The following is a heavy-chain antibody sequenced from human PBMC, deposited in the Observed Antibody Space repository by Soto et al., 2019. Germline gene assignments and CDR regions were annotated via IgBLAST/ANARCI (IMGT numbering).Heavy chain of an antibody. Sequence: GASVKVSCKASGGTFSSYAISWVRQAPGQGLEWMGGIIPIFGTANYAQKFQGRVTITADESTSTAYMELSSLRSEDTAVYYCGRTLYGDNVDYWGQGTLVTVSS. J-gene: IGHJ4*02. CDR1: GGTFSSYA. V-gene: IGHV1-69*13. D-gene: IGHD4-17*01. CDR3: GRTLYGDNVDY. CDR2: IIPIFGTA.